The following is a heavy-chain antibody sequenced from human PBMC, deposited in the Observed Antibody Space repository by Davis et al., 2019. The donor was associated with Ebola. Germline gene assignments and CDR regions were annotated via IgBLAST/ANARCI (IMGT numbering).Heavy chain of an antibody. CDR3: ARSSEYYDFWSGYAGTMNWFDP. D-gene: IGHD3-3*01. CDR2: INPNSGGT. Sequence: ASVKVSCKASGYTFTGYYMHWVRQAPGQGLEWMGWINPNSGGTNYAQKFQGRVTMTRDTSISTAYMELSRLRSDDTAVYYCARSSEYYDFWSGYAGTMNWFDPWGQGTLVTVSS. J-gene: IGHJ5*02. CDR1: GYTFTGYY. V-gene: IGHV1-2*02.